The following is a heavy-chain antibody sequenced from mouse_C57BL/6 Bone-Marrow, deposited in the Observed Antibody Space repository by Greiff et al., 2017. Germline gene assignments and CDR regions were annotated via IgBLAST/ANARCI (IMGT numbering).Heavy chain of an antibody. Sequence: VQLQQPGAELVRPGSSVKLSCKASGYTFTSYWMDWVKQRPGQGLEWIGNIYPSDSETHYNQKFKDKATLTVDKSSSTAYMQLSSLTSEDSAVYYCATLYYYGSSYDAMGYWGQGTSVTVSS. V-gene: IGHV1-61*01. CDR2: IYPSDSET. CDR1: GYTFTSYW. CDR3: ATLYYYGSSYDAMGY. D-gene: IGHD1-1*01. J-gene: IGHJ4*01.